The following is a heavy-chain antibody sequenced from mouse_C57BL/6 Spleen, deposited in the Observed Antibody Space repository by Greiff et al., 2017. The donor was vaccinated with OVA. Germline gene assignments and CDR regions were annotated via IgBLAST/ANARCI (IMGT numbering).Heavy chain of an antibody. V-gene: IGHV14-2*01. CDR1: GFNIKDYY. Sequence: EVKLMESGAELVKPGASVKLSCTASGFNIKDYYMHWVKQRTEQGLEWIGRIDPEDGETKYAPKFQGKATITADTSSNTAYLQLSSLTSEDTAVDYCARRRTGDYYAMDYWGQGTSVTVSS. CDR3: ARRRTGDYYAMDY. J-gene: IGHJ4*01. CDR2: IDPEDGET.